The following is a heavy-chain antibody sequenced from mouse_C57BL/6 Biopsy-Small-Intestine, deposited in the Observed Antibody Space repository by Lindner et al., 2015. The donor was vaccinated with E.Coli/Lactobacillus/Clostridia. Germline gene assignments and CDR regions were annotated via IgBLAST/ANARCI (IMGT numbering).Heavy chain of an antibody. CDR3: APLFAY. V-gene: IGHV14-2*01. CDR2: IDPEDGET. Sequence: VQLQESGAELVKPGASVKLSCTGFGFSIKDYYIHWVKQRTEQGLEWIGRIDPEDGETECAPKFQDKATITADTSSNTAYLQLNSLTSEDTAVYYCAPLFAYWGQGTLVTVSA. CDR1: GFSIKDYY. J-gene: IGHJ3*01. D-gene: IGHD6-1*01.